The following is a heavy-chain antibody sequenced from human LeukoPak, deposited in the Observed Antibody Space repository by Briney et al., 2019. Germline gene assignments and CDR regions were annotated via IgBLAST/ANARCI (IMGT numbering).Heavy chain of an antibody. CDR3: ARQGCSGGSCYQTDYYYGMDV. J-gene: IGHJ6*02. CDR2: IYPGDSDT. V-gene: IGHV5-51*01. D-gene: IGHD2-15*01. Sequence: GESLKISCKGSGYSFTSYWIGWVRQMPGKGLEWMGIIYPGDSDTRYSPSFQGQVTISADKSISTAYLQWSSLKASDTAMCYCARQGCSGGSCYQTDYYYGMDVWGQGTTVTVSS. CDR1: GYSFTSYW.